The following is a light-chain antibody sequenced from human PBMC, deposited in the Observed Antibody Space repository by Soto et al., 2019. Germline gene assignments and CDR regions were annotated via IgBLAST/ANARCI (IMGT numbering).Light chain of an antibody. CDR2: AAS. V-gene: IGKV1-39*01. CDR3: QQSYTTPYT. CDR1: QSISTS. J-gene: IGKJ2*01. Sequence: DIQMTQSPSSLSTSIGDRVTLTCRASQSISTSLNWYQQKPGKAPRLLIYAASSLQSGVPSRFSGSGSGTDFTLTISSLQPEEFETYYCQQSYTTPYTFGQGTKLEIK.